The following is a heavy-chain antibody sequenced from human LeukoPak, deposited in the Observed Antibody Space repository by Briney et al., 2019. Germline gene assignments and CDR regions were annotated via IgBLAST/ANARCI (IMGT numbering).Heavy chain of an antibody. J-gene: IGHJ4*02. CDR3: ARGGNIVATGY. V-gene: IGHV1-2*06. CDR1: GYTFSDYY. CDR2: INPNSGDT. D-gene: IGHD5-12*01. Sequence: ASVKVSCKTSGYTFSDYYIHWIRQAPGQGLEWVGRINPNSGDTDYAQKFQGRVTVTRDTSISTAYMGLGRLRSDDTAVYYCARGGNIVATGYWGQGTLVTVSS.